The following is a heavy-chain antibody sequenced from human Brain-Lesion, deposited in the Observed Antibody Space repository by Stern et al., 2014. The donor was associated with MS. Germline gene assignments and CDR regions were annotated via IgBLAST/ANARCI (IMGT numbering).Heavy chain of an antibody. CDR1: GLTVANEY. J-gene: IGHJ6*02. CDR2: IYASGTT. Sequence: EVQLVESGGGLVQPGGCLRLSCAASGLTVANEYMSWVRQAPGKGPEWVSLIYASGTTAYADSVKGRFIISRHNSENTLSLQMNSLRPEDTAVYYCAREGGDDDDYYGLDVWGPGTTVTVSS. CDR3: AREGGDDDDYYGLDV. V-gene: IGHV3-53*04. D-gene: IGHD5-12*01.